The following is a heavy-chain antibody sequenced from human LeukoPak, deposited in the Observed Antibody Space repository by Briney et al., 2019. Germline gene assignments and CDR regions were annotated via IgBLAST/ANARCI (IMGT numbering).Heavy chain of an antibody. D-gene: IGHD4-17*01. CDR1: GSTFDDYA. CDR2: ISWNNGTI. CDR3: ARDYGDYVNWFDP. J-gene: IGHJ5*02. Sequence: GRSLRLSCAASGSTFDDYAMHWVRQGPGKGLEWVSGISWNNGTIGYADSVKGRFTISRDNAKNSLYLQMNSLRAEDTAVYYCARDYGDYVNWFDPWGQGTLVTVSS. V-gene: IGHV3-9*01.